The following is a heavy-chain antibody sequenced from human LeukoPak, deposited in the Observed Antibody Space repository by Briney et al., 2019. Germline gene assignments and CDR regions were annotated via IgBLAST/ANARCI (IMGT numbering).Heavy chain of an antibody. Sequence: SVKVSCKASGGTFSSYAISWVRQAPGQGLEWMGGIIPILGTANYAQKFQGRVTITADESTSTAYVELSSLRSEDTAVYYCARDQGSWYGYFQHWGQGTLVTVSS. V-gene: IGHV1-69*13. CDR2: IIPILGTA. J-gene: IGHJ1*01. D-gene: IGHD6-13*01. CDR1: GGTFSSYA. CDR3: ARDQGSWYGYFQH.